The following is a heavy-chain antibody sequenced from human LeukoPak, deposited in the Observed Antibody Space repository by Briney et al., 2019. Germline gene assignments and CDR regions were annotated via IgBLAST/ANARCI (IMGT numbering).Heavy chain of an antibody. Sequence: ASVKVSCKASGYTFTGYYMHWVRQAPGQGLEWMGWINPNSGGTNYAQKFQGRVTMTRDTSISTAYMELSRLRSDDTAVYYCARAEWEPRGNYGMDVWGQGTTVTVSS. J-gene: IGHJ6*02. CDR1: GYTFTGYY. V-gene: IGHV1-2*02. CDR2: INPNSGGT. CDR3: ARAEWEPRGNYGMDV. D-gene: IGHD1-26*01.